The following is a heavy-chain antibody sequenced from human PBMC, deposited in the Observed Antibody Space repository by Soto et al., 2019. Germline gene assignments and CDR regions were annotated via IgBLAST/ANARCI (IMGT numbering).Heavy chain of an antibody. CDR3: ARVAVDGTRVDY. CDR2: IYHSVST. Sequence: QVQLQESGPGLVKPSGTLSLTCAVSGGSISSSNCWSWLRQTPGKGLEWIGEIYHSVSTNYYPSLKSPVTISVDKSTNQFSLKFSSVTAADTAVYYCARVAVDGTRVDYCGQGTLVTLSS. J-gene: IGHJ4*02. D-gene: IGHD6-19*01. V-gene: IGHV4-4*02. CDR1: GGSISSSNC.